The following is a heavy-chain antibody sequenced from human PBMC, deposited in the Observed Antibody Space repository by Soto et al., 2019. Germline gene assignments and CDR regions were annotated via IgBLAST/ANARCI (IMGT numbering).Heavy chain of an antibody. Sequence: GESLKISCKGSGYSFTRYWIGWGRQMPGKGLEWMGIIYPGDSDTRYSPSFQGQVTISADKSISTAYLQWSSLKASDTAMYYCARLKSEAVAVYYYYYYMDVWGKGTTVTVS. CDR3: ARLKSEAVAVYYYYYYMDV. CDR1: GYSFTRYW. D-gene: IGHD6-19*01. J-gene: IGHJ6*03. V-gene: IGHV5-51*01. CDR2: IYPGDSDT.